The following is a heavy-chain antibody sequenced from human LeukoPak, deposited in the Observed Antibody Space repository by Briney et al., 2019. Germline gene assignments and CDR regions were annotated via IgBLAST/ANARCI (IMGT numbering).Heavy chain of an antibody. CDR2: IYYSGST. V-gene: IGHV4-39*01. D-gene: IGHD1-26*01. CDR1: GGSIGSSSYY. J-gene: IGHJ5*02. CDR3: ARHQPMEQWFDP. Sequence: SETLSLTCTVSGGSIGSSSYYWGWIRQPPGKGLEWIGSIYYSGSTYYNPSLKSRVTISVDTSKNQFSLKLSSVTAADTAVYYCARHQPMEQWFDPWGQGTLVTVSS.